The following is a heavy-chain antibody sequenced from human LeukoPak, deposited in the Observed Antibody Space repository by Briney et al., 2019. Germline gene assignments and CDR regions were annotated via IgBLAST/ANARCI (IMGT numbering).Heavy chain of an antibody. D-gene: IGHD3-10*01. CDR1: GFTFSSYG. CDR2: ISYDGSNK. CDR3: TKGGTGYYYGSGSYPYYYYMDV. Sequence: PGGSLRLSCSASGFTFSSYGIHWVRQAPGKGLEWVAVISYDGSNKYYADSVKGRFTISRDNSKNTLYLQMNSLRAEDTAVYYCTKGGTGYYYGSGSYPYYYYMDVWGKGTTVTVSS. V-gene: IGHV3-30*18. J-gene: IGHJ6*03.